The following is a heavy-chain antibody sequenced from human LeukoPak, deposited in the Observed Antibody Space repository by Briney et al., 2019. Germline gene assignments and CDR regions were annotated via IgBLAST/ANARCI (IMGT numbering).Heavy chain of an antibody. Sequence: GGSQRLSCAASGFTFSSYETNWVRQAPGKGLGWVSYISSSGSTIYYADSVKGRFTISRDNSKNTLFLHMNSLRAEDTAVYSCAKGYYGSGSYGWFDYWGQGTLVTVSS. J-gene: IGHJ4*02. CDR3: AKGYYGSGSYGWFDY. D-gene: IGHD3-10*01. V-gene: IGHV3-48*03. CDR2: ISSSGSTI. CDR1: GFTFSSYE.